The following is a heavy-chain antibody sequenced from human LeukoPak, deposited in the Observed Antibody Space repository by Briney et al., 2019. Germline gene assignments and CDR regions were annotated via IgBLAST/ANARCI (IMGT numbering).Heavy chain of an antibody. CDR2: INAGNGNT. CDR3: ASKAGLGYCSGGSCDYYYGMDV. J-gene: IGHJ6*02. Sequence: GASVKVSRKASGYTFTSYAMHWVRQAPGQRLEWMGWINAGNGNTKYSQKFQGRVTITRDTSASTAYMELSSLRSEDTAVYYCASKAGLGYCSGGSCDYYYGMDVWGQGTTVTVSS. D-gene: IGHD2-15*01. V-gene: IGHV1-3*01. CDR1: GYTFTSYA.